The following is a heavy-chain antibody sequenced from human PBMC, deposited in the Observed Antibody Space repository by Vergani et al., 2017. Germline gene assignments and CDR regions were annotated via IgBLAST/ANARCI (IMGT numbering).Heavy chain of an antibody. CDR3: ARDSGVVPAAIGAFDV. D-gene: IGHD2-2*01. J-gene: IGHJ3*01. CDR2: IYSDGST. CDR1: GFTVSTNY. V-gene: IGHV3-53*02. Sequence: EVQLVETGGGLIQPGGSLRLSCAASGFTVSTNYMTWVRQAPGKGLEWVSIIYSDGSTYYADSVKGRFTISRDNYKNTLYLQKNSLRAEDTAVYYCARDSGVVPAAIGAFDVWGQGTMVTVSS.